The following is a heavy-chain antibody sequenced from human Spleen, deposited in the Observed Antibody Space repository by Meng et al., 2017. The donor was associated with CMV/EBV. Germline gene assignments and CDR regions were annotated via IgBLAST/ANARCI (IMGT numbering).Heavy chain of an antibody. D-gene: IGHD3-3*01. J-gene: IGHJ6*02. CDR2: IIPILGIA. V-gene: IGHV1-69*10. Sequence: SVKVSCKASGGTFSSYAISWVRQAPGQGLEWMGGIIPILGIANYAQKFQGRVTITADKSTSTAYMELSSLRSEDTAVYYCARRGEPDFWSGYYTPYYYYGMDVWGQGTTVTVSS. CDR3: ARRGEPDFWSGYYTPYYYYGMDV. CDR1: GGTFSSYA.